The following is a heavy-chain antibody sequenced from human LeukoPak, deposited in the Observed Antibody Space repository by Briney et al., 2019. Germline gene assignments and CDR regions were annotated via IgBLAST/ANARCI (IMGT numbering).Heavy chain of an antibody. CDR1: GFTFNTYT. Sequence: GGSLRLSCAASGFTFNTYTMNWVRQAPGKGLEWVSSITASSTAIYSADSVKGRFTISRDNAKNFLYLQMNSLRAEDTAVYYCARTYYDILAGYNPYFDYWGQGILVTVSS. V-gene: IGHV3-21*01. CDR2: ITASSTAI. J-gene: IGHJ4*02. D-gene: IGHD3-9*01. CDR3: ARTYYDILAGYNPYFDY.